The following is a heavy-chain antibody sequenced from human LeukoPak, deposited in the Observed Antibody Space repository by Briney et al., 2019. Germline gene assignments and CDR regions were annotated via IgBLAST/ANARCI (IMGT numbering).Heavy chain of an antibody. J-gene: IGHJ4*02. CDR1: GFTFSSFA. CDR2: ISSDGSRT. V-gene: IGHV3-64*01. Sequence: PGGSLRLSCGASGFTFSSFAMHWVRQSPGKGLEYISAISSDGSRTYYANSVKGRFSISRDNSKNTLYLQMGSLRAEDMAVYYCARRDWNLGYFDYWGPGTLVTASS. CDR3: ARRDWNLGYFDY. D-gene: IGHD1-1*01.